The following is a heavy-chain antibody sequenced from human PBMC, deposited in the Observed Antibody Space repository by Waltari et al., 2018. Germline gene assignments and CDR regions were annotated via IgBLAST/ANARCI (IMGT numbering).Heavy chain of an antibody. V-gene: IGHV4-38-2*01. CDR2: ISHSGST. CDR1: GYSISSGYY. Sequence: QVQLQESGPGLVKPSETLSLTCAVSGYSISSGYYWGWIRQPPGKGLEWIGSISHSGSTYYNPSLKSRVTISVDTSKNQFSLKLSSVTAADTAVYYCARHRRPFDPWGQGTLVTVSS. CDR3: ARHRRPFDP. J-gene: IGHJ5*02.